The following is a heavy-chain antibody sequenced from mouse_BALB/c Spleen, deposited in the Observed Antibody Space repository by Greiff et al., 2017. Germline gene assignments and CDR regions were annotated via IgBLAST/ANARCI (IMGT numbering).Heavy chain of an antibody. J-gene: IGHJ4*01. CDR3: ARTTVVSYYAMDD. Sequence: QVQLQQSGAELVRPGSSVKISCKASGYAFSSYWMNWVKQRPGQGLEWIGQIYPGDGDTNYNGKFKGKATLTADKSSSTAYMQLSSLTSEDSAVYFCARTTVVSYYAMDDWGQGTSVTVSS. V-gene: IGHV1-80*01. CDR2: IYPGDGDT. CDR1: GYAFSSYW. D-gene: IGHD1-1*01.